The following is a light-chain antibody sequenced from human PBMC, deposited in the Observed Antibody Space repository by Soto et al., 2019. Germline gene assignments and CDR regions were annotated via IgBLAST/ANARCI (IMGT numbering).Light chain of an antibody. CDR2: DVN. CDR3: SSYASGSSHVV. J-gene: IGLJ2*01. V-gene: IGLV2-14*01. CDR1: SSDIGGYDY. Sequence: QSALTQPPSVSGSPGQSITLSCTGTSSDIGGYDYVSWYQRHPGKAPKLIIYDVNNRPSGVSNRFSGSKSGNTASLTISGLQAEAEDDYDYSSYASGSSHVVFGGGTKLTVL.